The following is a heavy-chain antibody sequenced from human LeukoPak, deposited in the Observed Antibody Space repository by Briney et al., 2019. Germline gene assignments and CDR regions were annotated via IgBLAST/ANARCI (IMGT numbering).Heavy chain of an antibody. CDR2: VSTYNGNT. Sequence: EASVKVSCKASGYTFTSYGFSWVRQAPGQGIELVGWVSTYNGNTNYAYELQGRVSMTTDRSTTTANLELRSLSSDDTAVYDCARHGPGYCSSTRSYATFDYWGQGTLVTVCS. V-gene: IGHV1-18*01. CDR3: ARHGPGYCSSTRSYATFDY. J-gene: IGHJ4*02. CDR1: GYTFTSYG. D-gene: IGHD2-2*01.